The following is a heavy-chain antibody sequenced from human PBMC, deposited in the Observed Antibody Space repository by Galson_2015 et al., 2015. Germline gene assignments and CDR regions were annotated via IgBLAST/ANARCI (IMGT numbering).Heavy chain of an antibody. CDR3: AIDGYDILTERPNWFDP. Sequence: SVRVSCTASGFIFTNYGMSWVRQAPGKGPEWVGNIRQYDGETNYADKFQGRVTMSTDNSTSTLYMEMSSLRSDDTAVYYCAIDGYDILTERPNWFDPWGQGTLVTVSS. J-gene: IGHJ5*02. V-gene: IGHV1-18*01. CDR2: IRQYDGET. D-gene: IGHD3-9*01. CDR1: GFIFTNYG.